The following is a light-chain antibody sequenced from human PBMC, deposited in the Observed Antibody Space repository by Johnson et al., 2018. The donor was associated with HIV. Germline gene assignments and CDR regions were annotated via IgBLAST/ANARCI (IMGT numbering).Light chain of an antibody. V-gene: IGLV1-51*02. CDR3: GTWDSSLSAAGV. CDR2: ENN. J-gene: IGLJ1*01. CDR1: SSNIGNNY. Sequence: HSVLTQPPSVSAAPGQKVTISCSGSSSNIGNNYVSWYQQLPGTAPKLLIYENNKRPSGIPDRFSGSKSGTSATLGLTGLRTGDEADYYCGTWDSSLSAAGVFGTGTKVTVL.